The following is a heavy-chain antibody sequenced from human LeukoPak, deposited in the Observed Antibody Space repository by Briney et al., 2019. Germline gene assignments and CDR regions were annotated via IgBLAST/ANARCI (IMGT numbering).Heavy chain of an antibody. D-gene: IGHD1-26*01. V-gene: IGHV3-66*01. CDR3: SRWRGSYSDY. Sequence: GGSLRLSCAASGFTVSSNYMSWVRQAPGKGLEWVSVIYSGDSTYYTNSVKGRFTISRDNSKNTLYLQMNSLRDEDTAVYYCSRWRGSYSDYWGQGTLVTVSS. J-gene: IGHJ4*02. CDR1: GFTVSSNY. CDR2: IYSGDST.